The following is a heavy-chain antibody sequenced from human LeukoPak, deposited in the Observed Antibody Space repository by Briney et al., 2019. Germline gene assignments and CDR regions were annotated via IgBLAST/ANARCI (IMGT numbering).Heavy chain of an antibody. Sequence: PSETLSLTCAVYGGSFSGYYWSWIRQPPGKGLEWIGEINHSGSTNYNPSLKSRVTISVDTSKNQFSLKLSSVTAADTAVYYCAREGTMVRGVIEWGQGTLVTVSS. CDR2: INHSGST. CDR3: AREGTMVRGVIE. D-gene: IGHD3-10*01. J-gene: IGHJ4*02. V-gene: IGHV4-34*01. CDR1: GGSFSGYY.